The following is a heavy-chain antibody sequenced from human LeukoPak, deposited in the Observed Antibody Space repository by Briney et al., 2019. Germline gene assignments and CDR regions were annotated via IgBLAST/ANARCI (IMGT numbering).Heavy chain of an antibody. D-gene: IGHD3-3*01. CDR3: ARLDDFWSGYQHPNFDY. Sequence: GESLKISCKGSGYIFTSYWIGWVRQMPGKSLEWMGIIYPGDSDTRYSPSFQGQVTISADKSISTAYLQWSSLKASDTAMYYCARLDDFWSGYQHPNFDYWGQGTLVTVSS. CDR1: GYIFTSYW. V-gene: IGHV5-51*01. J-gene: IGHJ4*02. CDR2: IYPGDSDT.